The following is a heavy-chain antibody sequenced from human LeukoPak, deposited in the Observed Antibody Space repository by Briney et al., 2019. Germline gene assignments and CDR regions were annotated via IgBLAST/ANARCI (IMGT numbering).Heavy chain of an antibody. Sequence: PSETLSLTCTVSGGSISSSSYYWGWIRQPPGKGPEWIGSIYYSGSTYYNPSLKSRVTISVDTSKNQFSLKLSSVTAADTAVYYCAKQDQYYDILTGYYPRYFDYWGQGTLVTVSS. CDR3: AKQDQYYDILTGYYPRYFDY. V-gene: IGHV4-39*01. CDR1: GGSISSSSYY. J-gene: IGHJ4*02. D-gene: IGHD3-9*01. CDR2: IYYSGST.